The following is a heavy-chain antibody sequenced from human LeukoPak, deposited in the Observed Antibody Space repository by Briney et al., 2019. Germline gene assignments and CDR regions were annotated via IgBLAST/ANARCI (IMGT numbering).Heavy chain of an antibody. CDR2: ISAYNGNT. J-gene: IGHJ4*02. CDR3: TRAGPIIAVAGTDY. Sequence: ASVKVSCKASGYTFTSYGINWVRQAPGQGLEWMGWISAYNGNTNYAQKFQGRVTMTTDTSTSTAYMELRSLRSDETAVYYCTRAGPIIAVAGTDYWGQGTLVTVSS. V-gene: IGHV1-18*01. CDR1: GYTFTSYG. D-gene: IGHD6-19*01.